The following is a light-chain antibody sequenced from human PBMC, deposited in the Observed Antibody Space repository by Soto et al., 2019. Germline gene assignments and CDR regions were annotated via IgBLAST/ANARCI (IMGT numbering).Light chain of an antibody. Sequence: DIRMTQSPSTLSASVGDRVTITCRASQSIGTWVAWYQQKPGEAPKFLIYDVSTLDSGVPSRFSGSGSGTEFTLTISGLQPDDFATYYCQQYSSFSWTFGQGTKVDIK. CDR3: QQYSSFSWT. V-gene: IGKV1-5*01. CDR2: DVS. J-gene: IGKJ1*01. CDR1: QSIGTW.